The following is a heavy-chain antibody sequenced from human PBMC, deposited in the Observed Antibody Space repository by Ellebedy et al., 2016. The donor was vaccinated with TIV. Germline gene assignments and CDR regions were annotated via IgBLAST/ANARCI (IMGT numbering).Heavy chain of an antibody. CDR3: ARRASYGDYAVQVNPWFDP. CDR1: GFNFRSYW. CDR2: IRQEGDEI. Sequence: GESLKISCAAPGFNFRSYWMTWVRQAPGKGLEWVARIRQEGDEIYYVESVKGRFTISRDHAKNSLFPQMNSLRVEDTAVYYCARRASYGDYAVQVNPWFDPWGQGTLVTVSS. J-gene: IGHJ5*02. D-gene: IGHD4-17*01. V-gene: IGHV3-7*01.